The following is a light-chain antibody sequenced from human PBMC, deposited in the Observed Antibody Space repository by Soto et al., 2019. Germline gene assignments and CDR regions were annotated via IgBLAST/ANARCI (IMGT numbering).Light chain of an antibody. CDR1: QSVSSN. CDR3: QQRSNWPT. Sequence: EIVMTQSPATLSVSPGERATLSCRASQSVSSNLAWYQQKPGQAPRLLIYGESARATGIPARFSGSGSGTDFTLTISSLEAEDFAVYYFQQRSNWPTFGQGTKVDIK. J-gene: IGKJ1*01. CDR2: GES. V-gene: IGKV3-15*01.